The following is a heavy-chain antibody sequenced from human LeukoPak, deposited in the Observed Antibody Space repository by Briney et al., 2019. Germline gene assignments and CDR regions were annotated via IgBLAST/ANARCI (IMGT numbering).Heavy chain of an antibody. CDR2: IYYSGST. CDR3: ATLYDFWSGYYKWDY. V-gene: IGHV4-39*01. CDR1: SGSISSCSYS. J-gene: IGHJ4*02. Sequence: SETLSLTCTVSSGSISSCSYSWGWIRQPPGKGLEWIGSIYYSGSTYYNPSLKSRVTISVDTSKNQFSLKLSSVTAADTAVYYCATLYDFWSGYYKWDYWGQGTLVTVSS. D-gene: IGHD3-3*01.